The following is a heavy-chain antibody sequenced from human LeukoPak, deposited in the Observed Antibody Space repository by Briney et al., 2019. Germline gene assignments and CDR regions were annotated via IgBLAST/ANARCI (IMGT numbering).Heavy chain of an antibody. CDR1: GFTFSDYY. J-gene: IGHJ6*03. CDR2: ISRGDSTI. Sequence: GGSLRLSCAASGFTFSDYYMNWIRQAPGKGLEWVSYISRGDSTIYYADSVKGRFTVSRDNAKNSLYLQMNSLRAEDTAVYYCARGPLHMDVWGKGTTVTVSS. CDR3: ARGPLHMDV. V-gene: IGHV3-11*01.